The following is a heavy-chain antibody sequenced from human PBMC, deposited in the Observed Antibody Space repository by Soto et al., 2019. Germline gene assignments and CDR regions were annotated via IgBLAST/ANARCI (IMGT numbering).Heavy chain of an antibody. J-gene: IGHJ4*02. CDR1: GFTFSSCA. D-gene: IGHD2-15*01. Sequence: EVQLLESGGGLVQPGGSLRLSCAASGFTFSSCAMSWVRQAPGKGLEWVSGISGSGSSAYYEDSVKGRFTISRDNSKITLYLQMNSLRGEDTALYYCAKSIGGASLNRAADFWGQGTLVTVSS. CDR2: ISGSGSSA. CDR3: AKSIGGASLNRAADF. V-gene: IGHV3-23*01.